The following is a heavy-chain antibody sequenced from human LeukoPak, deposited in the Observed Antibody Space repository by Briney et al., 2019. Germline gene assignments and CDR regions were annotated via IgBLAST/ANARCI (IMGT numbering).Heavy chain of an antibody. CDR1: GGSISSSSYY. Sequence: SETLSLTCTVSGGSISSSSYYWGWIRQPPGKGLEWIGSIYYSGSTYYNPSLKSRVTISVDTSKNQFSLKLSSVTAADTAVYYCARHDLDAITMVRGVKFDYWGQGTLVTVSS. D-gene: IGHD3-10*01. CDR3: ARHDLDAITMVRGVKFDY. CDR2: IYYSGST. V-gene: IGHV4-39*01. J-gene: IGHJ4*02.